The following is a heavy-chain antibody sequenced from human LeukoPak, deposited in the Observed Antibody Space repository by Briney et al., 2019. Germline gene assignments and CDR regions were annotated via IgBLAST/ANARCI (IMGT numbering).Heavy chain of an antibody. CDR3: ARAGSIPAAGYNYYMDV. CDR2: IHTTGST. V-gene: IGHV4-4*07. Sequence: PSETLSLTCTFSGGSITSYYWSWIRQPAGKGLEWIGRIHTTGSTKYNPSLTSRVTMSVDTSKNQFSLKLSSVTAADTAVYYCARAGSIPAAGYNYYMDVWGKGTTVTISS. J-gene: IGHJ6*03. D-gene: IGHD6-13*01. CDR1: GGSITSYY.